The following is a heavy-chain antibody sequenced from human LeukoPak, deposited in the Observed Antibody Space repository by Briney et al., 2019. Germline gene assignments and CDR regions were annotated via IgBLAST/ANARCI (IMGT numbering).Heavy chain of an antibody. J-gene: IGHJ4*02. Sequence: GGSLRLSCAASGFTFSSYSMNWVRQAPGKGLEWVSYISSSSSTIYYADSVKGRFTISRDNAKNSLYLQMNSLRAEDTAVYYCASTATMVRGVISYWGQGTLVTVSS. CDR1: GFTFSSYS. D-gene: IGHD3-10*01. V-gene: IGHV3-48*01. CDR2: ISSSSSTI. CDR3: ASTATMVRGVISY.